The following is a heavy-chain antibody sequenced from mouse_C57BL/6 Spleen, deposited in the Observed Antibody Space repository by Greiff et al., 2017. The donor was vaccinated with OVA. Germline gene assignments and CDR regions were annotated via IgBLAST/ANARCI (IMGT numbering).Heavy chain of an antibody. J-gene: IGHJ2*01. CDR1: GYTFTDYY. Sequence: EVKLVESGPELVKPGASVKISCKASGYTFTDYYMNWVKQRHGKSLEWIGDINPNNGGTSYNQKFKGKATLTVDKSSSTAYMELRSLTSEDSAVYYCARSLYDYDEGYYFDYWGQGTTLTVSS. CDR2: INPNNGGT. CDR3: ARSLYDYDEGYYFDY. V-gene: IGHV1-26*01. D-gene: IGHD2-4*01.